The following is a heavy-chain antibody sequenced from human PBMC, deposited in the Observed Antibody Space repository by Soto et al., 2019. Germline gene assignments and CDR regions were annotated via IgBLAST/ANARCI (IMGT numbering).Heavy chain of an antibody. Sequence: QVQLVQSGAEVKKPGSSVKVSCKASGGTFSSYAISWVRQAPGQGLEWMGGIIPIFGTANYAQKFQGRVTITADESTSTAYMELSSLRSEDTAVYYCASGGTYCGGDCFISLVYYYYGMDVWGQGTTVTVSS. D-gene: IGHD2-21*02. CDR1: GGTFSSYA. V-gene: IGHV1-69*01. CDR2: IIPIFGTA. J-gene: IGHJ6*02. CDR3: ASGGTYCGGDCFISLVYYYYGMDV.